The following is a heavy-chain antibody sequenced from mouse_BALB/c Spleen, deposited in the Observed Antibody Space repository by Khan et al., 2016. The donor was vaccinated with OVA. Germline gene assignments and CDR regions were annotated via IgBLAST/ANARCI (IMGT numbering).Heavy chain of an antibody. CDR2: INPHFGET. CDR1: GYSFTGYF. CDR3: TRIYGSDFDY. Sequence: EVQLQQPGPELVKPGVSVKISCKASGYSFTGYFMHWVMQSHGKSLEWIGRINPHFGETFYNQKFKDKATLTVDESSSTAHMELRSLASEDSAVYFCTRIYGSDFDYWGQGTTLTVSS. V-gene: IGHV1-20*02. J-gene: IGHJ2*01. D-gene: IGHD1-1*01.